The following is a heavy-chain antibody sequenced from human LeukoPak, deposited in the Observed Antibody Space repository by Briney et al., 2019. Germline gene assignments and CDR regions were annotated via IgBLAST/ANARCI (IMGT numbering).Heavy chain of an antibody. CDR3: ASLYCSSTSCYQPSGGMDV. CDR2: IIPIFGIA. V-gene: IGHV1-69*04. Sequence: SVKVSCKASGGTFSSYAIGWVRQAPGQGLEWMGRIIPIFGIANYAQKFQGSVTITADKSTSTAYMELSSLRSEDTAVYYCASLYCSSTSCYQPSGGMDVWGQGTTVTVSS. D-gene: IGHD2-2*01. CDR1: GGTFSSYA. J-gene: IGHJ6*02.